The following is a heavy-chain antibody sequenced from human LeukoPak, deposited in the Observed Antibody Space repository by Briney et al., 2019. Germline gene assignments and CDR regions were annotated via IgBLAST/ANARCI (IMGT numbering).Heavy chain of an antibody. Sequence: PSETLSLTCTVSVYSISSGYYWGWIRQPPGKGLEWSVSIYHSWSTYYQPSLKSRATLSVDTSKKQFALYLSSETAAPTAVYYCPRAYYYDSSGYPQGAFDSWGQGTMVTVSS. J-gene: IGHJ3*02. D-gene: IGHD3-22*01. CDR1: VYSISSGYY. CDR3: PRAYYYDSSGYPQGAFDS. V-gene: IGHV4-38-2*02. CDR2: IYHSWST.